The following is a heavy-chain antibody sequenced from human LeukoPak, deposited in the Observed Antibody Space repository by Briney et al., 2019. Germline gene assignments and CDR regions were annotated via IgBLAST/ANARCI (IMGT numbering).Heavy chain of an antibody. CDR1: GGSFSGYY. J-gene: IGHJ4*02. V-gene: IGHV4-34*01. CDR2: INHSGST. CDR3: ARGVPYDSSGPLDY. D-gene: IGHD3-22*01. Sequence: SETLSLTCAVYGGSFSGYYWSWIRQPPGKGLEWLGEINHSGSTNYNPSLKSRVTISVDTSKNQFSLKLSSVTAADTAVYYCARGVPYDSSGPLDYWGQGTLVTVSS.